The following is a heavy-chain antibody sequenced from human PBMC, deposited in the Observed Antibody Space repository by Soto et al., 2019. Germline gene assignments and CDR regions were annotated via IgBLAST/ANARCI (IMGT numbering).Heavy chain of an antibody. D-gene: IGHD3-22*01. CDR2: ISGIGGST. V-gene: IGHV3-23*01. CDR1: GFTFSSYA. Sequence: PGGSLRLSCAASGFTFSSYAMSWVRQARGKGLEWVSAISGIGGSTYYADSVKGRFTISRDNSKNTLYLQMNRLRAQDTPVYHCAQCSGSGYYYFYLHFDYWGPVTLLTVSP. J-gene: IGHJ4*01. CDR3: AQCSGSGYYYFYLHFDY.